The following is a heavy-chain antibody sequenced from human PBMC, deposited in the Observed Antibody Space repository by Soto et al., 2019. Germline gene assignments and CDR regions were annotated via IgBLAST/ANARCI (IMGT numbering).Heavy chain of an antibody. Sequence: SGPTLVNLTETLTLTCTVSGFSLSNARMGVSWIRQPPGKALEWLAHIFSNDEKSYSTSLKSRLTTSKDTSKSQVVLTMTNMDPVDTATYYCARIQRAVPAATNWFDPWGQGTLVTVSS. D-gene: IGHD2-2*01. J-gene: IGHJ5*02. CDR3: ARIQRAVPAATNWFDP. CDR1: GFSLSNARMG. CDR2: IFSNDEK. V-gene: IGHV2-26*01.